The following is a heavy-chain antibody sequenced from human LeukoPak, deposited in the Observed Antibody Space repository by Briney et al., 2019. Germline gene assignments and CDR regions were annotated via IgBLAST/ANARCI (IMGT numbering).Heavy chain of an antibody. Sequence: GGSLRLSCAASGFTVSSNYMSWVRQAPGKGLEWVSVIYSGGSTDYADSVKGRFTISRDTSKNTVYLQMNSLRAEDTAVYYCATGVGYCSSTSCPVAFDIWGQGTMVTVSS. V-gene: IGHV3-66*01. CDR3: ATGVGYCSSTSCPVAFDI. CDR2: IYSGGST. CDR1: GFTVSSNY. D-gene: IGHD2-2*01. J-gene: IGHJ3*02.